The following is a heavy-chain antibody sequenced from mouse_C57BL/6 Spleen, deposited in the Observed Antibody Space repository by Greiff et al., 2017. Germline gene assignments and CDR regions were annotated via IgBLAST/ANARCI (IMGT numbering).Heavy chain of an antibody. D-gene: IGHD2-1*01. CDR3: TRGVGNYHYAMDY. CDR1: GYTFTSYW. J-gene: IGHJ4*01. Sequence: VQLKESGTVLAWPGASVKISCKTSGYTFTSYWMHWVKQRPGQGLEWIGAIYPGNSDTSYNQKFKGKANLTAVTYASTVYMEHSSLTKEDSAVYYCTRGVGNYHYAMDYWGQVTSVTVSS. CDR2: IYPGNSDT. V-gene: IGHV1-5*01.